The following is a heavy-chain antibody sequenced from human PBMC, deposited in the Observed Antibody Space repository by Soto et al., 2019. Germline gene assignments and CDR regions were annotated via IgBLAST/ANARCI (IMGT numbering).Heavy chain of an antibody. CDR2: IIPILGIA. CDR1: GGTFSSYT. D-gene: IGHD2-15*01. V-gene: IGHV1-69*04. J-gene: IGHJ5*02. Sequence: SVKVSCKASGGTFSSYTISWVRQAPGQGLEWMGRIIPILGIANYAQKFQGRVTITADKSTSTAYMELSSLRSEDTAVYYCARDRCSGGSCYSGFDWFDPWGQGTLVTV. CDR3: ARDRCSGGSCYSGFDWFDP.